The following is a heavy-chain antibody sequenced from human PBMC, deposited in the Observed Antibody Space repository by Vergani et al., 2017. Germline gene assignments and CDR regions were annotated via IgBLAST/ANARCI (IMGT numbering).Heavy chain of an antibody. V-gene: IGHV4-61*02. CDR3: ARDSWTSELRGVYWFDT. CDR1: GGSITSGSFY. CDR2: IHSSGTT. D-gene: IGHD3-10*01. J-gene: IGHJ5*02. Sequence: QVQLHESGPGLVKPSQTLSLTCTVSGGSITSGSFYWSWIRQPAGKGLEWIGRIHSSGTTNYNPSLKSRVTLSVDTSKNQLSLRMTSVTAADTAVYYCARDSWTSELRGVYWFDTWGQRTLVSVSS.